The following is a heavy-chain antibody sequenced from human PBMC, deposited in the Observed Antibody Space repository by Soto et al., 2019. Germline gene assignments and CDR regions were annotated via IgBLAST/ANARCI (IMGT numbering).Heavy chain of an antibody. V-gene: IGHV3-48*03. CDR3: ARHRLQWELRYYYYYGMDV. D-gene: IGHD1-26*01. J-gene: IGHJ6*02. Sequence: PGGSLRLSXAASGFTFSSYEMNWVRQAPGKGLEWVSYISSSGSTIYYADSVKGRFTISRDNAKNSLYLQMNSLRAEDTAVYYCARHRLQWELRYYYYYGMDVWGQGTTVTVSS. CDR1: GFTFSSYE. CDR2: ISSSGSTI.